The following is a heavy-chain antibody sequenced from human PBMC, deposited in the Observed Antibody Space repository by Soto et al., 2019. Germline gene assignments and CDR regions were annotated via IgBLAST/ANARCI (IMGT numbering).Heavy chain of an antibody. CDR3: ARGIVVVPAAMGRYFDY. D-gene: IGHD2-2*01. V-gene: IGHV4-34*01. Sequence: SETLSLTCAVYGGSFSGYYWSWIRQPPGKGLEWIGEINHSGSTNYNPSLKSRVTISVDTSKNQFSLKLSSVTAADTAVYYCARGIVVVPAAMGRYFDYWGQGTLVTVLL. J-gene: IGHJ4*02. CDR2: INHSGST. CDR1: GGSFSGYY.